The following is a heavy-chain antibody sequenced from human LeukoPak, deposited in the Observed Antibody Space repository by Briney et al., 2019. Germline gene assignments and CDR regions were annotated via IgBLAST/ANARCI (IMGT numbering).Heavy chain of an antibody. V-gene: IGHV4-59*01. CDR3: ARASVVPAAMFDY. D-gene: IGHD2-2*01. CDR2: IYYSGST. CDR1: GGSIRSYY. J-gene: IGHJ4*02. Sequence: PSETLSLTCTVSGGSIRSYYWSWIRQPPGKGLEWIGYIYYSGSTNYNPSLKSRVTISVDTSKNQFSLKLSSVTAANTAVYYCARASVVPAAMFDYWGQGTLVTVSS.